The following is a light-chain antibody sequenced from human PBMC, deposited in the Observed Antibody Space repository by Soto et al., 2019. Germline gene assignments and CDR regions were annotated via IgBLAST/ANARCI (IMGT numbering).Light chain of an antibody. CDR2: GNS. CDR1: SSNIGAGFY. CDR3: QSYENRPSGSWV. J-gene: IGLJ3*02. Sequence: QSVLTQPASVSGAPGQRVTISCTGSSSNIGAGFYVPWYHQIAGTAPKLIIYGNSNRPSGVPDRFSGSKSGTSASLAINGLQAEDEAHDYCQSYENRPSGSWVFGGGTKLTVL. V-gene: IGLV1-40*01.